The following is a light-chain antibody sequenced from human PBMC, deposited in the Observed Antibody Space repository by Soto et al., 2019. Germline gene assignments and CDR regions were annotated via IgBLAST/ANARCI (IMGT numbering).Light chain of an antibody. V-gene: IGKV3-20*01. J-gene: IGKJ3*01. CDR1: QSVSSSY. Sequence: EIVLTQSPGTLSLSPGERATLSCRASQSVSSSYLAWYQQKPGQAPRLLIYGASSRATGIPDRFSVSGSGTDFTLTISRLEPEDFAVYYCQQYGSSLLFTFGPGTKVYIK. CDR3: QQYGSSLLFT. CDR2: GAS.